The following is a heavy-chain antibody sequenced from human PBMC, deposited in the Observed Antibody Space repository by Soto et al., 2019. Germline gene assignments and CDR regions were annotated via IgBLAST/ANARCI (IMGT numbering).Heavy chain of an antibody. D-gene: IGHD6-25*01. CDR1: GFTWSRYW. CDR3: ARDLGGISGSFDY. CDR2: INQDGSEK. V-gene: IGHV3-7*05. J-gene: IGHJ4*02. Sequence: EVQRVDSGGGLVQPGGSLRLSCAASGFTWSRYWMSWVRQAPGKGLEWVANINQDGSEKYYVDSVKGRFTISRDNAKKALYLQMNSLRAEDTAMYYCARDLGGISGSFDYWGQGTVVTVSS.